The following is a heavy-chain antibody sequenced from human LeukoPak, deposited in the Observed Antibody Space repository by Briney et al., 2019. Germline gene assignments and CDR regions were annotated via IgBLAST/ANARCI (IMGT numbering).Heavy chain of an antibody. CDR1: AFTFSSYG. Sequence: GGSLRLSCAASAFTFSSYGMHWVRQAPGKGMEWVAYIQYDRTNEQYAHSVKGRFRISRDNSNNILYLQMNSLRTEDTAVYYCAKDRCSNGIGCYYYYMEVWGKGTTVTISS. J-gene: IGHJ6*03. CDR3: AKDRCSNGIGCYYYYMEV. CDR2: IQYDRTNE. V-gene: IGHV3-30*02. D-gene: IGHD2-8*01.